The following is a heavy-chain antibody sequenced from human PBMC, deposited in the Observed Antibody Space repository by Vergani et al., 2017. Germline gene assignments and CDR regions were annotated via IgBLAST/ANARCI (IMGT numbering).Heavy chain of an antibody. D-gene: IGHD2-2*02. Sequence: QVTLKESGPVLVKPTETLKLTCTVSGFSLSNARMGVSWIRQPPGKALEWLAHIFSNDEKSYRTSLKSRLTISKETSKSQVVLTMTNMDPVDTATYYCARIGQLLYGFSYWGQGTLVTVSS. CDR3: ARIGQLLYGFSY. J-gene: IGHJ4*02. V-gene: IGHV2-26*01. CDR2: IFSNDEK. CDR1: GFSLSNARMG.